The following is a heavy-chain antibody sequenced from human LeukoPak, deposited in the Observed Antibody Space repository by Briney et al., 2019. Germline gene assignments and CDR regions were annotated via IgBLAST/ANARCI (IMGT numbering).Heavy chain of an antibody. CDR3: ARGGYSGYEDY. Sequence: ASVKVSCKASGYTFTGYYMHWVRQAPGQGLEWMGYINPDNGNTKYSQEFQGRVAITRDTSASTVYMELYSLTSEDMAVYYCARGGYSGYEDYWGQGTLVTVSS. V-gene: IGHV1-3*03. D-gene: IGHD5-12*01. CDR1: GYTFTGYY. J-gene: IGHJ4*02. CDR2: INPDNGNT.